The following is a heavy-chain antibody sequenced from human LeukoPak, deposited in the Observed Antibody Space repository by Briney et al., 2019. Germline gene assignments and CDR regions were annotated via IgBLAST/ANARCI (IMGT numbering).Heavy chain of an antibody. Sequence: PGGSLRLSCAVSGFTFSSYWMHWVRQAPGKGLVWVSRINGDGSDISYADPVKGRFTMSRDNPKNTLYLQMNSLRAEDTAVYYCARAAYNSSPDYWGQGTLVTVSS. CDR1: GFTFSSYW. V-gene: IGHV3-74*01. CDR2: INGDGSDI. D-gene: IGHD6-6*01. J-gene: IGHJ4*02. CDR3: ARAAYNSSPDY.